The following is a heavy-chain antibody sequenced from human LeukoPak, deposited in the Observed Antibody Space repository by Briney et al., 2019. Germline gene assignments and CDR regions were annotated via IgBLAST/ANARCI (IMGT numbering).Heavy chain of an antibody. Sequence: PSETLSLTCTVSGGSISSGGYYWSWIRQHPGKGLEGIGYIYYSGSTYYNPSLKSRVTISVDTSKNQFSLKLSSVTAADTAVYYCARQDPPIAAAVGAHGAFDIWGQGTMVTVSS. CDR1: GGSISSGGYY. D-gene: IGHD6-13*01. V-gene: IGHV4-31*03. CDR3: ARQDPPIAAAVGAHGAFDI. CDR2: IYYSGST. J-gene: IGHJ3*02.